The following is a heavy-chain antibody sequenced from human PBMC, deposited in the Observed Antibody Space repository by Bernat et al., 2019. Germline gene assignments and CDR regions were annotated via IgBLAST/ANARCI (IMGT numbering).Heavy chain of an antibody. Sequence: QVQLQQWGAGLLKPSETLSLTCAVYGGSFSGYYWSWIRQPPGKGLEWIGEINHSGSTNYNPSLKSRVTISVDTSKNQFSLKLSSVTAADTAVYYCARGAPNTNCYGMDVWGQGTTVTVSS. CDR1: GGSFSGYY. D-gene: IGHD1-26*01. J-gene: IGHJ6*02. CDR3: ARGAPNTNCYGMDV. V-gene: IGHV4-34*01. CDR2: INHSGST.